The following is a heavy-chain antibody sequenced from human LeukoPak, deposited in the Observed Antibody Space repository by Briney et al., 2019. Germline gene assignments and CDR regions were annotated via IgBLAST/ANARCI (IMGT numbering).Heavy chain of an antibody. V-gene: IGHV3-7*01. D-gene: IGHD6-19*01. CDR3: AGPPQAGPFDY. J-gene: IGHJ4*02. CDR1: GFIFRDYW. CDR2: INPDGSDK. Sequence: GGSLRLSCAGSGFIFRDYWLTWVRLAPGKGLEWVANINPDGSDKNYVDSLKGRFTISRDNAKNLLFLQMNSLRVEDTAVYYCAGPPQAGPFDYWGQGTLVTVSS.